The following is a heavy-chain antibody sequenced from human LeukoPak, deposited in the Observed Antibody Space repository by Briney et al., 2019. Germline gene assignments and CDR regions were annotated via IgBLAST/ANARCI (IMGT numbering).Heavy chain of an antibody. CDR1: GGSISSISYY. D-gene: IGHD6-13*01. Sequence: PSQTLSLTCTVSGGSISSISYYWSWIRQPAGKGLEWIGRIYPSGITYSNPSLKSRVTISIDTSKNQFSLKLSSVTAADTAVYYCARGAATGKFHYAYWGQGTLVTASS. CDR3: ARGAATGKFHYAY. J-gene: IGHJ4*02. CDR2: IYPSGIT. V-gene: IGHV4-61*02.